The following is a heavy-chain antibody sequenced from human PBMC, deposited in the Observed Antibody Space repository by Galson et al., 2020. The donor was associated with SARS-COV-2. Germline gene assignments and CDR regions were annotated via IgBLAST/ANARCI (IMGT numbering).Heavy chain of an antibody. D-gene: IGHD1-26*01. CDR2: ISGSGGST. V-gene: IGHV3-23*01. CDR3: AKDQGRSIVGATSY. Sequence: GESLKISCAASGFTFSSYAMSWVRQAPGKGLEWVSAISGSGGSTYYADSVKGRFTISRDNSKNTLYLQMNSLRAEDTAVYYCAKDQGRSIVGATSYWGQGTLVTVSS. CDR1: GFTFSSYA. J-gene: IGHJ4*02.